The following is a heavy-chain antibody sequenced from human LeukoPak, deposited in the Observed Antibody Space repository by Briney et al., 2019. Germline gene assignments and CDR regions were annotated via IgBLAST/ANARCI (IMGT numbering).Heavy chain of an antibody. D-gene: IGHD4-17*01. CDR2: IHYSGNT. Sequence: SETLSLTCTVSGGSISSYYWSWIRQPPGKGLEWVGHIHYSGNTDYNPSLKSRVSISLDVSKNQFSLKLNSVTAADTAVYYCARAGGVTTAPLDLDIWGRGTLVTVSA. V-gene: IGHV4-59*01. CDR3: ARAGGVTTAPLDLDI. CDR1: GGSISSYY. J-gene: IGHJ2*01.